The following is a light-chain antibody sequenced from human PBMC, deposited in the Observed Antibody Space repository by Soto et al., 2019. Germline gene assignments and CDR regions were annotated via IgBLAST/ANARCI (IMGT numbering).Light chain of an antibody. Sequence: EIVLTQSPGTLSLSPGERATLSCRASQSVSSSYLAWYQQKPGQAPRLRIYGASSRATGIPDRFSVSGSGTDFTLTISRLEPEDFAVYYCQQYGSSPGTFGQGTKVEIK. V-gene: IGKV3-20*01. CDR1: QSVSSSY. CDR2: GAS. J-gene: IGKJ1*01. CDR3: QQYGSSPGT.